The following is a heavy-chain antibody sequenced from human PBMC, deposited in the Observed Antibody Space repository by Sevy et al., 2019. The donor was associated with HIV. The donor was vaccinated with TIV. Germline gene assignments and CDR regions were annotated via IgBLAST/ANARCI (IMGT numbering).Heavy chain of an antibody. D-gene: IGHD6-19*01. CDR2: ISAYNGNT. V-gene: IGHV1-18*01. Sequence: ASVKVSCKASGYTFTSYGISWVRQAPGQGLEWMGWISAYNGNTNYAQKLQGRVTMTTDTSTSTAYMELRSLRSDDTAVYYCAREGNMVAVAGNNWFDPWGQGTLVTVSS. J-gene: IGHJ5*02. CDR1: GYTFTSYG. CDR3: AREGNMVAVAGNNWFDP.